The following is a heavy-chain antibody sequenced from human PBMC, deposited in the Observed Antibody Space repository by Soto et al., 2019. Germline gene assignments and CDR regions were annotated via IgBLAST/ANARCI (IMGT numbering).Heavy chain of an antibody. CDR3: AAYCTNGVCYTGWDY. Sequence: PSETLSLTCTVSGGSISSSSYYWGWIRQPPGKGLEWIGSIYYSGSTYYNPSLKSRVTISVDTSKNQFSLKLSSVTAADTAVYYCAAYCTNGVCYTGWDYWGQGTLVTVSS. J-gene: IGHJ4*02. V-gene: IGHV4-39*01. D-gene: IGHD2-8*01. CDR2: IYYSGST. CDR1: GGSISSSSYY.